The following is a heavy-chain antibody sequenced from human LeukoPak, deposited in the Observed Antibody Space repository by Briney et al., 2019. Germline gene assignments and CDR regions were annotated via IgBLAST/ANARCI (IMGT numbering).Heavy chain of an antibody. CDR2: IKEDASEK. Sequence: GGSLRLSCAASGFSFSSYWMSWVRQAPGKGLKWVANIKEDASEKYYVDTVKGRFTISRDNAKNSLYLQMNSLRAEDAAIYYCARAYGSSGYYQLPIDYWGQGTLVTVSS. J-gene: IGHJ4*02. V-gene: IGHV3-7*03. CDR1: GFSFSSYW. CDR3: ARAYGSSGYYQLPIDY. D-gene: IGHD3-22*01.